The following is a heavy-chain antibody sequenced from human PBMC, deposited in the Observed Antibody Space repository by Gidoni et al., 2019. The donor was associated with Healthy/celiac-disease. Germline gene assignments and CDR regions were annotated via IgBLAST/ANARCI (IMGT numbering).Heavy chain of an antibody. D-gene: IGHD5-18*01. CDR1: GFTVSSNY. CDR3: ARVELWLYYFDY. V-gene: IGHV3-66*01. J-gene: IGHJ4*02. Sequence: EVQLVESGGGLVQPGGSLRLSCAASGFTVSSNYMSWVRQAPGKGLGWVSVIYSGGSTYYADSVKGRFTISRDNSKNTLYLQMNSLRAEDTAVYYCARVELWLYYFDYWGQGTLVTVSS. CDR2: IYSGGST.